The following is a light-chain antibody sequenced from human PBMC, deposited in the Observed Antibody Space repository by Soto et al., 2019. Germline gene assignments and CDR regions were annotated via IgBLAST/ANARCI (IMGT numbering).Light chain of an antibody. CDR3: QQYGSSPRT. CDR1: QSVSSSY. Sequence: ETVLTQSPGTLSLSPGERATLPCRASQSVSSSYLAWYQQKPGQAPRLLIYGASSRATGIPDRFSGSGSGTDFTLTISRLEPEDFAVYYCQQYGSSPRTFGQGTKVDIK. V-gene: IGKV3-20*01. J-gene: IGKJ1*01. CDR2: GAS.